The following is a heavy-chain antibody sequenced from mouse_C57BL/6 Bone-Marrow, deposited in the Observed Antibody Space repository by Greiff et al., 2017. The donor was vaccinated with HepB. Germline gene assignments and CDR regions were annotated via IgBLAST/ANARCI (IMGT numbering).Heavy chain of an antibody. V-gene: IGHV1-81*01. CDR3: ASLTIYYYGRS. CDR2: IYPRSGNT. D-gene: IGHD1-1*01. J-gene: IGHJ2*01. CDR1: GYTFTSYG. Sequence: VQLQQSGAELARPGASVKLSCKASGYTFTSYGISWVKQRTGQGLEWIGEIYPRSGNTYYNEKFKGKATLTADKSSSTAYMELRSLTSEDSAVYFWASLTIYYYGRSWGQGTTLTVSS.